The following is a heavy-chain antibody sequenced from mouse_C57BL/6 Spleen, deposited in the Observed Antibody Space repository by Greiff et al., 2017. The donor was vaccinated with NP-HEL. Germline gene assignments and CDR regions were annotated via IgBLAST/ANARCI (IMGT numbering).Heavy chain of an antibody. J-gene: IGHJ1*03. V-gene: IGHV1-72*01. D-gene: IGHD2-3*01. Sequence: QVQLQQPGAELVKPGASVKLSCKASGYTFTSYWMHWVKQRPGRGLEWIGRIDPNSGGTKYNEKFKSKATLTVDKPSSTAYMQLSSRASEGSAVYYYANDGYNWYFDVWGTGTTVTVSS. CDR3: ANDGYNWYFDV. CDR1: GYTFTSYW. CDR2: IDPNSGGT.